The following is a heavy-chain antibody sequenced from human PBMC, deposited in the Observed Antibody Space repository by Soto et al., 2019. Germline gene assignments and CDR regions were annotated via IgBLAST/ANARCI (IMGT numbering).Heavy chain of an antibody. Sequence: EVQLVESGGGLVQPGGSLRLSCAASGFTFSGHWMSWVRQAPGKGLEWVANIKGDESATSYVDSVKGRFTISRDNTKKLLYLQMNSLRAEATAVYYCGCYTYQRALGYWGQGTLVTVSS. CDR1: GFTFSGHW. CDR2: IKGDESAT. J-gene: IGHJ4*02. CDR3: GCYTYQRALGY. D-gene: IGHD3-16*01. V-gene: IGHV3-7*01.